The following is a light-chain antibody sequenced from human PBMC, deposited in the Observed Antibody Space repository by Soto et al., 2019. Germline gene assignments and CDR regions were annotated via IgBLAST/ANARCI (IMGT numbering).Light chain of an antibody. CDR2: EFS. Sequence: QSALTQPPSASGSPGQSVTISCTGTSSDVGGYNYVSWYQQHPGKAPKLMIYEFSKRPSGVPDRFSGSKSGNTASLTVSGLHAEDEADYYCSSDAGSNNWNFGTGTKLTVL. J-gene: IGLJ1*01. CDR1: SSDVGGYNY. V-gene: IGLV2-8*01. CDR3: SSDAGSNNWN.